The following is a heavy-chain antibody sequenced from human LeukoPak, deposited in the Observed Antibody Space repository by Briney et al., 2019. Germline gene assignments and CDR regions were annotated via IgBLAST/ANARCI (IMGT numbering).Heavy chain of an antibody. Sequence: GGSLRLSCAASGFTFSSYSLNWVRQAPGKGLEWVSCITSNIYTYYADSVRGRFTISRHNSQNSVYLVMNSLRAEDTAVYYCARERDTSMVALDSWGQGTLVTVSS. D-gene: IGHD5-18*01. J-gene: IGHJ4*02. CDR1: GFTFSSYS. V-gene: IGHV3-21*06. CDR3: ARERDTSMVALDS. CDR2: ITSNIYT.